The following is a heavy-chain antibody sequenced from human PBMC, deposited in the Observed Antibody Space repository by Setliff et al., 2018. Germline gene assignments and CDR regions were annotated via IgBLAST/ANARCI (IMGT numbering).Heavy chain of an antibody. CDR2: ITDDGGTT. Sequence: GGSLRLSCTTSGFTFFSYTMNWVRQAPGKGLEWVSAITDDGGTTHYAGSVKGRFTIARDNSNSTLYLQMDSLRVEDTALYYCATRAGGGSGPWGQGTLVTVSS. CDR3: ATRAGGGSGP. J-gene: IGHJ5*02. V-gene: IGHV3-23*01. CDR1: GFTFFSYT. D-gene: IGHD6-19*01.